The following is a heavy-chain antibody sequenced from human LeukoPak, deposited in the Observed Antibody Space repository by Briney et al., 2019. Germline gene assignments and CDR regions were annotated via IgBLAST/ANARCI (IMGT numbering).Heavy chain of an antibody. Sequence: EASVKVSCKASGYTFTSYGISWVRQAPGQGLEWMGWISAYNGNTNYAQKLQGRVTMTTDTSTSTAYMELRSLRSDDTAVYYCARVVVVAATPPYIDYWGQGTLVTVSS. CDR1: GYTFTSYG. D-gene: IGHD2-15*01. CDR3: ARVVVVAATPPYIDY. CDR2: ISAYNGNT. J-gene: IGHJ4*02. V-gene: IGHV1-18*01.